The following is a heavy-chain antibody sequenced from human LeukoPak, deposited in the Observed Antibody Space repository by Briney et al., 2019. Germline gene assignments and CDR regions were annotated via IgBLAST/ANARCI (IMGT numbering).Heavy chain of an antibody. CDR2: IYYSGST. D-gene: IGHD5-24*01. Sequence: SQTLSLTCTVSGGSISSAGYYWSWIRQHPGKGLEWIGYIYYSGSTYYNPSLKSRLTISVDTSKNQFSLKLSSVTAADTAVYYCARDGYNPIDYWGQGTLVTVSS. CDR1: GGSISSAGYY. J-gene: IGHJ4*02. CDR3: ARDGYNPIDY. V-gene: IGHV4-31*03.